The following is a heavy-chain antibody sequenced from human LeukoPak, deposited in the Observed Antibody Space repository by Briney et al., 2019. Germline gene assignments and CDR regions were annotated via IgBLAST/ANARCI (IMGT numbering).Heavy chain of an antibody. J-gene: IGHJ6*04. Sequence: PGGSLRLSCAASGFTFSSYSMNWVRQAPGKVPEWVSSISSSSSYIYYADSVKGRFTISRDNAKNSLYLQMNSLRAEDTAVYYCAELGITMIGGVWGKGTTVTISS. CDR2: ISSSSSYI. CDR3: AELGITMIGGV. V-gene: IGHV3-21*01. D-gene: IGHD3-10*02. CDR1: GFTFSSYS.